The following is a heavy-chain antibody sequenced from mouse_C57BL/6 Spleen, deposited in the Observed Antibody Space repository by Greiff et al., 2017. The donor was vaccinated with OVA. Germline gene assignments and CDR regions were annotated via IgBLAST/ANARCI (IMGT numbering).Heavy chain of an antibody. D-gene: IGHD2-10*02. J-gene: IGHJ4*01. Sequence: VQLQQSGPELVKPGASVKISCKASGYTFTDYYMNWVKQSHGKSLEWIGDINPNNGGTSYNQKFKGKATLTVDKSSSTAYMELRSLTSEDSAVYYCARSEYLYAMDYWGQGTSVTVSS. CDR1: GYTFTDYY. V-gene: IGHV1-26*01. CDR2: INPNNGGT. CDR3: ARSEYLYAMDY.